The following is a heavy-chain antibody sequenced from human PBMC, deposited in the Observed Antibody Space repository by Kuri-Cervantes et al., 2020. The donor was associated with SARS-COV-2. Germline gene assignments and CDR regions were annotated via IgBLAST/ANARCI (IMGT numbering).Heavy chain of an antibody. CDR1: GGSISSYY. V-gene: IGHV4-59*01. CDR3: SRGWGYGSWSYYPRGDYGMDV. D-gene: IGHD3-10*01. CDR2: FYYGGST. Sequence: LRLSCLVSGGSISSYYWSWIRLPPGKGLEWIGYFYYGGSTNYNPSLKSRVTISVDTSKNQFSLKLSSVNAADAAVYYCSRGWGYGSWSYYPRGDYGMDVWGQGPKVTVSS. J-gene: IGHJ6*02.